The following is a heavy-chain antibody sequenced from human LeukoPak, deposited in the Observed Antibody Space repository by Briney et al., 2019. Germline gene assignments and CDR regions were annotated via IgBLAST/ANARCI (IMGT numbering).Heavy chain of an antibody. V-gene: IGHV4-39*07. CDR2: IFYSGTT. CDR1: GGSIISSSVYY. J-gene: IGHJ1*01. CDR3: ARGVAPECFQH. Sequence: SETLSLTCSVSGGSIISSSVYYWGWIRQPPGKGLEWIGSIFYSGTTHYNPSLKSRVTISVDTSKNQFSLKLSSVTAADTAVYYCARGVAPECFQHWGQGTLVTVSS.